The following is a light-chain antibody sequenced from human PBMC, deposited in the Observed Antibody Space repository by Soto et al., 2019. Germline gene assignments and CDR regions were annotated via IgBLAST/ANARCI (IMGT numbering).Light chain of an antibody. J-gene: IGKJ4*01. CDR2: GAS. V-gene: IGKV3-15*01. Sequence: EIVMTQSPATLSVSPGESATLSCRASQSVRSNLAWYQQKPGQAPRLLIYGASTRATGIPARFSGSGSGTEYTLTISGLQFEDFAVYYCHQYNIWPPLLFGGGTKVEIK. CDR1: QSVRSN. CDR3: HQYNIWPPLL.